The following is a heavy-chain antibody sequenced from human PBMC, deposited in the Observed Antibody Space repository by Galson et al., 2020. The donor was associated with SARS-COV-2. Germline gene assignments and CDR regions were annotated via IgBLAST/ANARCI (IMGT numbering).Heavy chain of an antibody. D-gene: IGHD1-20*01. CDR2: ITRSGSYI. J-gene: IGHJ3*02. V-gene: IGHV3-21*01. CDR3: ARVDPVSDAFDI. CDR1: GFTFNSYS. Sequence: GGSLRLSCAASGFTFNSYSMNWVRQPPGKGLEWVSPITRSGSYINYADSVKGRFTISRDNAKNSLYLQMNSLRAEDTAIYYCARVDPVSDAFDIWGQGTMVTVSS.